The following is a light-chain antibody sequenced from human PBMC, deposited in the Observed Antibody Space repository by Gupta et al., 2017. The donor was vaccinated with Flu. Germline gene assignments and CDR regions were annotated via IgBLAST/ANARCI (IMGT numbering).Light chain of an antibody. J-gene: IGKJ4*01. Sequence: DIQLTKSPPSLSASVGDRVTITCRASHGINSHLDWYQQRTGKAPNLLIYTTSTLQSGVPSRFSCSGSGTEFTLTFSSLLPEEFASYHCQQIDSYPLAFGGGTKVEI. V-gene: IGKV1-9*01. CDR3: QQIDSYPLA. CDR2: TTS. CDR1: HGINSH.